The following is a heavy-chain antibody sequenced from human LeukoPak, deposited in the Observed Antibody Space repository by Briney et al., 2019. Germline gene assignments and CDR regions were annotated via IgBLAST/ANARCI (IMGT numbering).Heavy chain of an antibody. J-gene: IGHJ4*02. V-gene: IGHV3-33*01. Sequence: GGSLRLSCAASGFTFSSYGMHWVRKAPGKGLEWVAVIWYDGSNKYYADSVKGRFTISRDNSKNTLYLKMNSLRAEDTAVYYCARSMTRGTTVVMADYWGQGTLVTVSS. CDR1: GFTFSSYG. CDR3: ARSMTRGTTVVMADY. CDR2: IWYDGSNK. D-gene: IGHD4-23*01.